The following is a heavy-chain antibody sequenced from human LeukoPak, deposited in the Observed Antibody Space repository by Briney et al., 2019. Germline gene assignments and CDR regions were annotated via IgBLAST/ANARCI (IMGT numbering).Heavy chain of an antibody. V-gene: IGHV4-38-2*01. J-gene: IGHJ4*02. Sequence: NASETLSLTCAVSGYSISSGYYWGWIRQPPGKGLEWTGCIYHSGSTYYNPSLKSRVTISADTSKNQFSLKLSSVTAADTAVYYCARSGYCSGGSCYPEDYFDYWGQGTLVTVSS. CDR2: IYHSGST. D-gene: IGHD2-15*01. CDR3: ARSGYCSGGSCYPEDYFDY. CDR1: GYSISSGYY.